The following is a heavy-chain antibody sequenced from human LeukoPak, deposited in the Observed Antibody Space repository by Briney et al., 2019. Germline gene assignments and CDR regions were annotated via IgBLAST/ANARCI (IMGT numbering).Heavy chain of an antibody. CDR3: AKKSPSVAATQDYFDY. V-gene: IGHV3-23*01. CDR2: ISGSGGST. D-gene: IGHD6-19*01. J-gene: IGHJ4*02. CDR1: GFTFRSYW. Sequence: PGGSLRLSCAASGFTFRSYWMHWVRQAPGKGLEWVSGISGSGGSTYYADSVKGRFTISRDNSKNTLYLQMNSLRAEDTAVYYCAKKSPSVAATQDYFDYWGQGTLVTVSS.